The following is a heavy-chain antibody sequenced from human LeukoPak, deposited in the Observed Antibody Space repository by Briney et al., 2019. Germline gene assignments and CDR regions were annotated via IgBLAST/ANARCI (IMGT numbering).Heavy chain of an antibody. V-gene: IGHV3-74*01. J-gene: IGHJ4*02. Sequence: GGSLRLSCAASGFTFSSYWMHWVRQAPGKGLVWVSRINGDGSSTSYADSVKGRFTISRDNAKNTLYLQMNSLRAEDTAVYYCARGSSVVGLDWGQGTLATVSS. CDR1: GFTFSSYW. CDR2: INGDGSST. CDR3: ARGSSVVGLD. D-gene: IGHD2-15*01.